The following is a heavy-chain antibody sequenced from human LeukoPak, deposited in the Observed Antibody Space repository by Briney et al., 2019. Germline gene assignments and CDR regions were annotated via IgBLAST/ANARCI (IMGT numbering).Heavy chain of an antibody. CDR2: IYYSGST. Sequence: SETLPLTCTVSGGSISSYYWSWIRQPPGKGLEWIGYIYYSGSTNYNPSLKSRVTISVDTSKNQFSLKLSSVTAADTAVYYCARPLGYCSSTSCYEPWGQGTLVNVSS. J-gene: IGHJ5*02. CDR1: GGSISSYY. V-gene: IGHV4-59*08. D-gene: IGHD2-2*01. CDR3: ARPLGYCSSTSCYEP.